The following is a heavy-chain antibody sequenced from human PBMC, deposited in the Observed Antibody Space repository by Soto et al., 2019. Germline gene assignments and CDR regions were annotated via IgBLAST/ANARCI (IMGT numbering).Heavy chain of an antibody. CDR3: ARDMWNIVVVPAAIGRGYYYYGMDV. V-gene: IGHV1-69*06. Sequence: GASVKVSCKASGGTFSSYAISWVRQAPGQGLEWMGGIIPIFGTANYAQKLQGRVTITADKSTSTAYMELSSLRSEDTAVYYCARDMWNIVVVPAAIGRGYYYYGMDVWGQGTSVTVSS. D-gene: IGHD2-2*02. CDR1: GGTFSSYA. J-gene: IGHJ6*02. CDR2: IIPIFGTA.